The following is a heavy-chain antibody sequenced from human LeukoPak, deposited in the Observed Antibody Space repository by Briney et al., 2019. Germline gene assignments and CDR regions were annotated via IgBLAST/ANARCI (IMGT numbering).Heavy chain of an antibody. CDR2: IIPIFGTA. CDR3: ASSYSSSWYFDY. Sequence: SVKVSCKASEGTFSSYAISWVRQAPGQGLEWMGGIIPIFGTANYAQKFQGRVTITADESTSTAYMELSSLRSEDTAVYYCASSYSSSWYFDYWGQGTLVTVSS. CDR1: EGTFSSYA. V-gene: IGHV1-69*01. D-gene: IGHD6-13*01. J-gene: IGHJ4*02.